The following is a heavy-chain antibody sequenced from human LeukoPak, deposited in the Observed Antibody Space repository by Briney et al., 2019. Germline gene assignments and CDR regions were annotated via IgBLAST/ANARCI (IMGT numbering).Heavy chain of an antibody. V-gene: IGHV4-34*01. Sequence: SETLSLTCAVYGGSFSGYYWSWIRQPPGKGLEWIGEINHSGSTNYNPPLKSRVTISVDTSKNQFSLKLSSVTAADTAVYYCAREPPRGYSYGRHNWFDPWGQGTLVTVSS. J-gene: IGHJ5*02. CDR3: AREPPRGYSYGRHNWFDP. CDR1: GGSFSGYY. CDR2: INHSGST. D-gene: IGHD5-18*01.